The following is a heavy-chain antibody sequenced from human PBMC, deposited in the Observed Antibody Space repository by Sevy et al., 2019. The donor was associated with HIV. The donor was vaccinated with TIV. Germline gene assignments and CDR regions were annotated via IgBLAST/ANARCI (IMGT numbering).Heavy chain of an antibody. CDR2: ISGSGGST. D-gene: IGHD3-22*01. Sequence: GGSLRLSCAASGFTFSSYAMRWVRQAPGKGLEWVSAISGSGGSTYYADSVKGRFTISRDNSKNTLYLQMNSLRAEDTAVYYCAKDGSAYDSSGYYSFDYWGQGTLVTVSS. CDR3: AKDGSAYDSSGYYSFDY. CDR1: GFTFSSYA. J-gene: IGHJ4*02. V-gene: IGHV3-23*01.